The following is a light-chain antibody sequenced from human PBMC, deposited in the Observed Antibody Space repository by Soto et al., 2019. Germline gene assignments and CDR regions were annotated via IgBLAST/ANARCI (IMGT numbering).Light chain of an antibody. V-gene: IGLV2-14*01. CDR1: SSDVGAYNY. CDR2: DVS. CDR3: GSYTTSSNYV. J-gene: IGLJ1*01. Sequence: QSVLTQPASGSGSPGQSITISCAGTSSDVGAYNYVSWYQQHPGKAPKLMIYDVSHRPSGVSHRFSGSKSGNTASLTISGLQAEDEADYYCGSYTTSSNYVRGTGSKVTVL.